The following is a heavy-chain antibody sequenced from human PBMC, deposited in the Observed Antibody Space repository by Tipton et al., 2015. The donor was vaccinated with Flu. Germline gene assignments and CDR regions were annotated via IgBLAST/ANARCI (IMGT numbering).Heavy chain of an antibody. J-gene: IGHJ4*02. V-gene: IGHV5-51*01. D-gene: IGHD2-21*02. CDR3: VRQNCGGDCYPDS. CDR2: IYPDDSDT. Sequence: QLVQSGAEVKKPGESLKISCQGLEYRFTSYWIGWVRQMPGKGLEWMGIIYPDDSDTKYSPSFQGHVTFSADKSVSTAYLQWTSLKASDTAIYFCVRQNCGGDCYPDSWGQGTLVTVSS. CDR1: EYRFTSYW.